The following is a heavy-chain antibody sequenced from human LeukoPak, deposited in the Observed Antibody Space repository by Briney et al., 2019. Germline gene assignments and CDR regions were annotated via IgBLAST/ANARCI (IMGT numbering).Heavy chain of an antibody. J-gene: IGHJ5*02. D-gene: IGHD3-10*01. V-gene: IGHV3-74*01. CDR3: ARVYKNYYGSGSPNWFDP. CDR1: GFTFSSCW. CDR2: INSDGSST. Sequence: PGGSLRLSCAASGFTFSSCWMHWVRQAPGKGLVWVSRINSDGSSTSYADSVKGRFTISRDNAKNTLYLQMNSLRAEDTAVYYCARVYKNYYGSGSPNWFDPWGQGTLVTVSS.